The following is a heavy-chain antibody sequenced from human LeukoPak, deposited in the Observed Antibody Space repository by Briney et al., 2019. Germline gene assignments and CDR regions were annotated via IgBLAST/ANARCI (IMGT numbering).Heavy chain of an antibody. D-gene: IGHD3-3*01. CDR3: AGRSGFWSGYYTYNWFDP. CDR1: GGTFSSHA. CDR2: IIPIFGTA. V-gene: IGHV1-69*05. Sequence: SVKVSCKASGGTFSSHAISWVRQAPGQGLEWMGGIIPIFGTANYAQKFQGRVTITTDESTSTAYMELSSLRSEDTAVYYCAGRSGFWSGYYTYNWFDPWGQGTLVTVSS. J-gene: IGHJ5*02.